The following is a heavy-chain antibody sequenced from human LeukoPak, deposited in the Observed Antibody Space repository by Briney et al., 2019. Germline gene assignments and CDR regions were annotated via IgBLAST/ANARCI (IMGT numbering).Heavy chain of an antibody. D-gene: IGHD4-17*01. CDR2: INPNSGVS. Sequence: GASVKVSCKTSGYSFTGYYMQWVRQAPGQGLEWMGWINPNSGVSNYAQKFQGRVTMTTDTSTSTVYMELSSLTSEDMAIYYCAKYGLSPYFDYWGQGTLVTVSS. CDR3: AKYGLSPYFDY. J-gene: IGHJ4*02. CDR1: GYSFTGYY. V-gene: IGHV1-2*02.